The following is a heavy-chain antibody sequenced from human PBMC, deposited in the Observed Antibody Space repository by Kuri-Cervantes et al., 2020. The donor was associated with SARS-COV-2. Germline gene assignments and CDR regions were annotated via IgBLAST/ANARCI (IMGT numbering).Heavy chain of an antibody. Sequence: SETLSLTCAVYGGSFSGYYWSWIRQPPGKGLEWIGEINHSGSTNYNPSLESRVTISVDTSKNQFSLQLNSVTPEDTAVYYCARDYDSSGYLLNWFDPWGQGTLVTVSS. J-gene: IGHJ5*02. CDR1: GGSFSGYY. CDR2: INHSGST. D-gene: IGHD3-22*01. CDR3: ARDYDSSGYLLNWFDP. V-gene: IGHV4-34*01.